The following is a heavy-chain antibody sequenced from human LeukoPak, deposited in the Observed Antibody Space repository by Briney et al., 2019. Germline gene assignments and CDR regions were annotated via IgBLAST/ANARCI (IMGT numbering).Heavy chain of an antibody. CDR1: GFTFSDYY. CDR3: AGLRGVNR. V-gene: IGHV3-11*01. J-gene: IGHJ4*02. CDR2: ISSSGTTI. D-gene: IGHD3-10*01. Sequence: PGGSLRLSCAASGFTFSDYYMSWIRQPPGKGLEWVSYISSSGTTIYYADSVRGRLTVSRDNAKNSLYLQMDSLSADNTAVYYCAGLRGVNRWGQGTLVTVSS.